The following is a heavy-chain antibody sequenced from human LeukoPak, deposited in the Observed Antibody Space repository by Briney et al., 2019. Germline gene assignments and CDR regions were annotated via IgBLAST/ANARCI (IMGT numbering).Heavy chain of an antibody. CDR2: IIPILGIA. CDR1: GGTFSSYT. V-gene: IGHV1-69*02. D-gene: IGHD3-9*01. Sequence: SVKVSCKASGGTFSSYTISWVRQAPGQGLEWMGRIIPILGIANYAQKFQGRVTITADKSTSTAYMELSSLRSEDTAVYYCAGAPTRYFDWSHAFDIWGQGTMVTVSS. J-gene: IGHJ3*02. CDR3: AGAPTRYFDWSHAFDI.